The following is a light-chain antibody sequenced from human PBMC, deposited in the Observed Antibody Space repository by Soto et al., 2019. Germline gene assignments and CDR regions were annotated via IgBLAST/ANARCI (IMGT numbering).Light chain of an antibody. CDR1: SSDIGGFNY. Sequence: QSALTQPASVSGSPGQAITISCTGTSSDIGGFNYVSWYQQHPGTAPKLIIYEVSNRPSGISNRFSGSKSGNTASLTISGLPPEDEADYYCTSYTATSTLGVFGGGTKLTVL. CDR3: TSYTATSTLGV. CDR2: EVS. V-gene: IGLV2-14*01. J-gene: IGLJ3*02.